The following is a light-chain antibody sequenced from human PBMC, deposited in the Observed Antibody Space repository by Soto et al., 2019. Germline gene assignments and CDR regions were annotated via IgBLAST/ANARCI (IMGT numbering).Light chain of an antibody. CDR3: QAYDYSLTAFV. J-gene: IGLJ3*02. CDR2: GNR. V-gene: IGLV1-40*01. Sequence: QSVLTQPPSVAGSPGQSVTIACTGNNAKLGAGYDVHWYQQLPGAAPKLVIFGNRNRPSGVPERFSGSKSGTSASLAITGLQAEDEADYYCQAYDYSLTAFVFGGGTKVTVL. CDR1: NAKLGAGYD.